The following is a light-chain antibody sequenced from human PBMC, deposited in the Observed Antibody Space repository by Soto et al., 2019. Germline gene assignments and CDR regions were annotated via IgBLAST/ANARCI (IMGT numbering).Light chain of an antibody. CDR2: GAS. J-gene: IGKJ5*01. Sequence: DIQMTQSPSAMSASVGDRVTITCRASQGIHKYLAWFQQKPGKVPKRLIYGASSLQSGVPSRFSGSGSGTEFTLTISSLQPEDFATYYCLQPNFYPPTFGQGTRLE. CDR3: LQPNFYPPT. V-gene: IGKV1-17*03. CDR1: QGIHKY.